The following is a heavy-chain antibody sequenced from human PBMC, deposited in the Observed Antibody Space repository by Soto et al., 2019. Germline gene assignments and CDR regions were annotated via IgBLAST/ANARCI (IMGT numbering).Heavy chain of an antibody. D-gene: IGHD6-13*01. V-gene: IGHV1-18*01. J-gene: IGHJ4*02. CDR3: ARDARYSSSWDTSNFDY. Sequence: ASVKVSCKASGYTFTSYGISWVRQAPGQGLEWMGWISGNNDNTNYAQKLQGRVTMTTDTSTSTAYMELRSLRSDDTAVYYCARDARYSSSWDTSNFDYWGQGTLVTVSS. CDR2: ISGNNDNT. CDR1: GYTFTSYG.